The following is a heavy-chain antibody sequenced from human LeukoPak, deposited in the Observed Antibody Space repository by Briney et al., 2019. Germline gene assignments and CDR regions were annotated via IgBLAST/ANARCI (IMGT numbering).Heavy chain of an antibody. CDR3: ARDKGSDGIDF. Sequence: GGSLRLSCAASGFTFSNYEMNWVRQAPGKGLAWVSYIRSSGTTIYYADSVKGRFTISRDDAKNSLYLQMNSLRAEDTAVYYCARDKGSDGIDFWGQGTLVTVSS. CDR2: IRSSGTTI. CDR1: GFTFSNYE. V-gene: IGHV3-48*03. J-gene: IGHJ4*02. D-gene: IGHD1-26*01.